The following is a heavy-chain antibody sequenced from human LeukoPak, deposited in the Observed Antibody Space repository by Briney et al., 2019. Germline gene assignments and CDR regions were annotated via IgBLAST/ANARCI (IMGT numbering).Heavy chain of an antibody. D-gene: IGHD3-10*01. Sequence: SETLSLTCAVSGYSISSGFYWAWIRQPPGKGLDYIGSVFHSGTTYYNPSLKSRVTISVDTSKNQFSLNLSSVTAADTAVYFCARVLMWFVEPKYCFDSWGQGTLVTVSS. J-gene: IGHJ4*02. CDR3: ARVLMWFVEPKYCFDS. V-gene: IGHV4-38-2*01. CDR1: GYSISSGFY. CDR2: VFHSGTT.